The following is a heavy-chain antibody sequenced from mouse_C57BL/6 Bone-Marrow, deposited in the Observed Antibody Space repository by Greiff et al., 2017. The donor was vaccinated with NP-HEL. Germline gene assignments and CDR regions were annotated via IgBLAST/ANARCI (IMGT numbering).Heavy chain of an antibody. CDR3: ASVYYLDY. CDR1: GYTFTSYT. Sequence: QVQLQQSGAELARPGASVKMSCKASGYTFTSYTMHWVKQRPGHGLAWIGYINPSSGYTKYNQKFKDKATLTADKSSSTAYMQLSSLTSEDSAVYYCASVYYLDYWGQGTTLTVSS. CDR2: INPSSGYT. J-gene: IGHJ2*01. D-gene: IGHD2-1*01. V-gene: IGHV1-4*01.